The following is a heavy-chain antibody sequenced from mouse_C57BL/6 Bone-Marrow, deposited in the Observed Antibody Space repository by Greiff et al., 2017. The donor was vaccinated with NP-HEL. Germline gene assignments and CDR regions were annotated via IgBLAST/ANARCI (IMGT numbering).Heavy chain of an antibody. CDR3: ASSSDYGSSAIDY. J-gene: IGHJ2*01. D-gene: IGHD1-1*01. CDR2: IYPGDGDT. CDR1: GYAFSSSW. Sequence: QVQLQQSGPELVKPGASVKISCKASGYAFSSSWMNWVKQRPGKGLEWIGRIYPGDGDTNYNGKFKGKATLTADKSSSTAYMQISSLTSEDSAVCFGASSSDYGSSAIDYWGQGTTLTVSS. V-gene: IGHV1-82*01.